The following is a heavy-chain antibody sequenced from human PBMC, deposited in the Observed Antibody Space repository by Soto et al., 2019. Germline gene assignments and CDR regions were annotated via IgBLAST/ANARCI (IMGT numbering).Heavy chain of an antibody. V-gene: IGHV1-46*01. Sequence: ASVKVSCKASGYTFTTYYMHWVRQAPGQGLEWMGIINPSGGSTTYAQKFQGRVTMTRDTSTSTVYTELSSLRSEDTAVYYCARDNSGIFYGMDVWGQGTTVTVSS. CDR3: ARDNSGIFYGMDV. CDR2: INPSGGST. CDR1: GYTFTTYY. J-gene: IGHJ6*02. D-gene: IGHD1-26*01.